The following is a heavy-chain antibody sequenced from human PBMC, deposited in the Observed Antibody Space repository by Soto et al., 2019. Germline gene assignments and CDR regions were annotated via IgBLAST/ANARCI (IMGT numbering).Heavy chain of an antibody. CDR3: ARVAGYCTGGSCCKNYYYFYY. D-gene: IGHD2-15*01. Sequence: ASVKVSCKASGYTFTGYYMHWVRQAPGQGLEWMGWINPNSGGTNYAQKFQGWVTMTRDTSISTAYMELSRLRSDDTAVYYCARVAGYCTGGSCCKNYYYFYYWGQGSLVTVSS. CDR1: GYTFTGYY. J-gene: IGHJ4*02. CDR2: INPNSGGT. V-gene: IGHV1-2*04.